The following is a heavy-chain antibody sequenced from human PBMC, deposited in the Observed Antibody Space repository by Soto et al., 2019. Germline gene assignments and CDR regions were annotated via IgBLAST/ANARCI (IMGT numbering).Heavy chain of an antibody. CDR3: TSVNSDIVSNFVWIEP. J-gene: IGHJ5*02. Sequence: PVVSLGLSFAASGSTFSGSAVHWVRQAPGKGLEWIGRIRSKANSYATAYGASVKGRFTISRDDSKNTAYLQMNRLKTEDTAVYYCTSVNSDIVSNFVWIEPWGQGPLVTVAS. CDR2: IRSKANSYAT. V-gene: IGHV3-73*01. D-gene: IGHD5-12*01. CDR1: GSTFSGSA.